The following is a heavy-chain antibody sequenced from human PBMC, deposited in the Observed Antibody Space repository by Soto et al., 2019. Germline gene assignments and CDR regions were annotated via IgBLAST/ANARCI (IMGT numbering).Heavy chain of an antibody. CDR1: NFSVLTSIYY. V-gene: IGHV4-39*01. CDR2: VYYTGTT. D-gene: IGHD2-2*01. Sequence: PSETVSLTCTCTNFSVLTSIYYWAWIRQPPGKGLEWVGTVYYTGTTYYNPSLQSRVTISIDTSKNQFSLNLNSVTAADTAVYYCARNWNLALVPAAYFDSWGQGTLVTVSS. CDR3: ARNWNLALVPAAYFDS. J-gene: IGHJ4*02.